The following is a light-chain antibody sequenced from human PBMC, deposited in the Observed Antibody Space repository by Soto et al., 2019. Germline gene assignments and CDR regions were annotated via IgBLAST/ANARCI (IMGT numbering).Light chain of an antibody. CDR1: SSDIGSFTF. Sequence: QSVLTHPASVSGSPGQSITISCTGTSSDIGSFTFVSWYQQHPGKVPKLMIFDVNRRPSGVSDRFSGSKSGNTASLTISGLQAEYEGDYYCSSYTSSSTHVFGRGTTVTVL. CDR3: SSYTSSSTHV. V-gene: IGLV2-14*03. CDR2: DVN. J-gene: IGLJ1*01.